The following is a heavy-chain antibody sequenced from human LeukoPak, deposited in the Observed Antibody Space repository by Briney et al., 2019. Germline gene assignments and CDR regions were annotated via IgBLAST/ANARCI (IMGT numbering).Heavy chain of an antibody. Sequence: GVSLRLSCAASGFTVSRNYMSWVRQVPGKGLEWVSVIYTGGSTYYADSVEGRFTISRDNSKNTVYLQINSLRTKDTAIYYCARDRSLSGTRDAFDIWGQGTMVTVSS. V-gene: IGHV3-66*02. J-gene: IGHJ3*02. CDR2: IYTGGST. D-gene: IGHD3-22*01. CDR3: ARDRSLSGTRDAFDI. CDR1: GFTVSRNY.